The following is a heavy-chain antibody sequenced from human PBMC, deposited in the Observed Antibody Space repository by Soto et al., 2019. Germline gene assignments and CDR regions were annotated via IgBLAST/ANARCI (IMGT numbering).Heavy chain of an antibody. D-gene: IGHD4-17*01. Sequence: TLSLTCAVYGGSFSGYYWSWIRQPPGKGLEWIGEINHSGSTNYNPSLKSRVTISVDTSKNQFSLKLSSVTAADTAVYYCARGRGSTVLTRYYYYGMDVWGQGTTVTVYS. V-gene: IGHV4-34*01. CDR3: ARGRGSTVLTRYYYYGMDV. J-gene: IGHJ6*02. CDR2: INHSGST. CDR1: GGSFSGYY.